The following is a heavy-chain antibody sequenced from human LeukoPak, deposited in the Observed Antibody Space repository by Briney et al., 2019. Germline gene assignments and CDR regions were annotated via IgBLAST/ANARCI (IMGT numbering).Heavy chain of an antibody. CDR3: AGPATVTTPLPFDY. CDR1: GYTFTSYA. CDR2: INTNTGNP. J-gene: IGHJ4*02. V-gene: IGHV7-4-1*02. D-gene: IGHD4-17*01. Sequence: GASVKVSCKASGYTFTSYAMNWVRQAPGQGLKWMGWINTNTGNPTYAQGFTGRFVFSLDTSVSTAYLQISSLKAEDTAVYYCAGPATVTTPLPFDYWGQGTLVTVSS.